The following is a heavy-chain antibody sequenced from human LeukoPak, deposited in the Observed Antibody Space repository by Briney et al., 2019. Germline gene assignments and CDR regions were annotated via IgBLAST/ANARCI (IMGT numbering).Heavy chain of an antibody. V-gene: IGHV3-23*01. Sequence: GGSLRLSCAASGFTFSNYGMSWVRQAPGKGLQWVSGISGSGGERYYTESVKGRFTISRDNSKNTLYLQMNSLRAEDTAVYYCARDQLGAVLYFDYWGQGTLVTVSS. CDR3: ARDQLGAVLYFDY. CDR2: ISGSGGER. J-gene: IGHJ4*02. CDR1: GFTFSNYG. D-gene: IGHD1-1*01.